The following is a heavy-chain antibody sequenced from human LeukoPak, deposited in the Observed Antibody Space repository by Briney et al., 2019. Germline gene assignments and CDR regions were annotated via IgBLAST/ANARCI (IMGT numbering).Heavy chain of an antibody. D-gene: IGHD3-9*01. Sequence: GASVKVSCKASGYTFTSYDINWVRQATGQGLEWMGWMNPNSGNTGYAQKFQGRVTMTRNTSISTAYMELSSLRSEDTAVYYCARGKALRYFDWLSYWGQGTLVTVSS. CDR1: GYTFTSYD. CDR2: MNPNSGNT. V-gene: IGHV1-8*01. CDR3: ARGKALRYFDWLSY. J-gene: IGHJ4*02.